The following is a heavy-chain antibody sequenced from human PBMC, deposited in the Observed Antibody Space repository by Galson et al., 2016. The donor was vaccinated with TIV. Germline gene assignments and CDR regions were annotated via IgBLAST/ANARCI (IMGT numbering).Heavy chain of an antibody. CDR1: GVSINDYY. Sequence: LTCTVSGVSINDYYWSWIRQAAGKRLEWIGRMYIPGNRNYNPTLKSRVTMSADTSKNQFSLTLASVTAADTAVYFCARDWWVTYIDLPYFEDWGQGSLVTVSS. V-gene: IGHV4-4*07. J-gene: IGHJ4*02. D-gene: IGHD2-15*01. CDR3: ARDWWVTYIDLPYFED. CDR2: MYIPGNR.